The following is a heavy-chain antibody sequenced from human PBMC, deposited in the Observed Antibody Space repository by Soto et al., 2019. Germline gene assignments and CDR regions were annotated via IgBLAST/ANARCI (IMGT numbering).Heavy chain of an antibody. CDR1: GFTFSNCG. J-gene: IGHJ6*02. CDR3: ARCSRNSCYSYGVDV. CDR2: ISDSGATK. V-gene: IGHV3-48*02. Sequence: GGSLRLSCAASGFTFSNCGMNWVRQTPGKGLEWVSYISDSGATKHYADSVKGRFTISRDNGKDSLYLQMNSLRDEDTAVYFCARCSRNSCYSYGVDVWGQGATVTAP. D-gene: IGHD2-15*01.